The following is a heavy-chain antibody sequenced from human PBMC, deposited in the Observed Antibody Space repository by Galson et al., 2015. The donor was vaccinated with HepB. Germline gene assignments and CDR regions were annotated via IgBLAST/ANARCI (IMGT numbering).Heavy chain of an antibody. CDR3: ARAYSSSGRAFDI. V-gene: IGHV6-1*01. CDR1: GDSVSSNSAA. D-gene: IGHD6-6*01. CDR2: TYYRSKWYN. J-gene: IGHJ3*02. Sequence: CAISGDSVSSNSAAWNRIRQSPSRGLEWLGRTYYRSKWYNDYAVSVKSRITINPDTSKNQFSLQLNSVTPEDTAVYYCARAYSSSGRAFDIWGQGTMVTVSS.